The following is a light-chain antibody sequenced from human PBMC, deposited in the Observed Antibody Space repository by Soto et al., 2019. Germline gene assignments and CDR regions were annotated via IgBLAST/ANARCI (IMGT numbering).Light chain of an antibody. V-gene: IGKV1-39*01. CDR3: QQSYSLPYT. CDR2: AAS. J-gene: IGKJ2*01. CDR1: QSIDNF. Sequence: DIQMTQSPSSLSASVGDRVTITCRPSQSIDNFFNWYQQKPGKAPNLLIYAASSLQIGVSCRFSRRGSGTDFTLTISSLQPEDSATYYCQQSYSLPYTFGQGTKVEIK.